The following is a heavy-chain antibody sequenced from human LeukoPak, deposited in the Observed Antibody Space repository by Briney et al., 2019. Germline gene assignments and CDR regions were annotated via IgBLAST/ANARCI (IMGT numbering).Heavy chain of an antibody. CDR1: GVTFSSYA. Sequence: SVKVSCKASGVTFSSYAISWVRQAPGQGLERMGGIIPIFGTANYAQKFQGRVTITADKSTSTAYMELSSLRSEDTAVYYRARDRGIAAAGDDYWGQGTLVTVSS. CDR3: ARDRGIAAAGDDY. V-gene: IGHV1-69*06. D-gene: IGHD6-13*01. J-gene: IGHJ4*02. CDR2: IIPIFGTA.